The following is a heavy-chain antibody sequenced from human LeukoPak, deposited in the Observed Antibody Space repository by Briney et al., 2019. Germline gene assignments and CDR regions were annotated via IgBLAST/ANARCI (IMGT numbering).Heavy chain of an antibody. D-gene: IGHD6-19*01. CDR3: ARQPYSSARKRVFDY. V-gene: IGHV1-2*02. CDR2: INPNSGGT. CDR1: GYTFTGYY. Sequence: ASVKVSCKASGYTFTGYYMHWVRQAPGQGLEWMGWINPNSGGTNYAQKFQGRVTMTRDTSISTAYMELSRLRSDDTAVYYCARQPYSSARKRVFDYWGQGTLVTVSS. J-gene: IGHJ4*02.